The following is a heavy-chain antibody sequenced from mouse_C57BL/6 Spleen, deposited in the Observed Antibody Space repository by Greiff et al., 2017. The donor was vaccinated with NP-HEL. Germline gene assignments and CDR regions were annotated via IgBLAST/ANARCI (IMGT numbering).Heavy chain of an antibody. V-gene: IGHV3-6*01. D-gene: IGHD2-1*01. Sequence: VQLQQSGPGLVTPSQSLSITCSVTGYSITSGYYCNWIRQFPGNKLEWMGYLSYDGSTNYNPPLKNRISITRDTSKNQVFLKLNSVTTEDTATYYCARGDGNSAWFAYWGQGTLVTVSA. CDR1: GYSITSGYY. CDR3: ARGDGNSAWFAY. CDR2: LSYDGST. J-gene: IGHJ3*01.